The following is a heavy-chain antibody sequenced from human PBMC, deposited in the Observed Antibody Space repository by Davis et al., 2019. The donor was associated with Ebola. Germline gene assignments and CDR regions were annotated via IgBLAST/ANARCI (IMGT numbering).Heavy chain of an antibody. CDR3: AKGGTLADGLDD. CDR1: GFTFSGYA. D-gene: IGHD3-16*01. CDR2: TDSGGHST. J-gene: IGHJ4*02. V-gene: IGHV3-23*01. Sequence: GESLKIPCAASGFTFSGYAMTWFRQAPGRGLEWVSTTDSGGHSTYCADSVKGRSTISRDNSKNTVYLQMNSLRAEDTAIYYCAKGGTLADGLDDWGQGTLVTVSS.